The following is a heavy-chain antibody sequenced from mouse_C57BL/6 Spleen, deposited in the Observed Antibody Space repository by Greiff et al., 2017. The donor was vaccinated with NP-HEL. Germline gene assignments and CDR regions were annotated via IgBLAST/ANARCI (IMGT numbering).Heavy chain of an antibody. J-gene: IGHJ1*03. CDR1: GYTFTDYY. CDR2: INPNNGGT. Sequence: VQLQQSGPELVKPGASVKISCKASGYTFTDYYMNWVKQSNGKSLEWIGDINPNNGGTSYNQKFKGKATWTVDNSSSTAYMEHRSLTSEDSAVYYCARNALYYCSSYWSFDVWGTGTTVTVSS. D-gene: IGHD1-1*01. CDR3: ARNALYYCSSYWSFDV. V-gene: IGHV1-26*01.